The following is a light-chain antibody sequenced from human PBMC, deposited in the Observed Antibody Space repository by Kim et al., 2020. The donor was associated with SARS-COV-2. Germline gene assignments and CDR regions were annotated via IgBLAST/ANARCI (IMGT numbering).Light chain of an antibody. Sequence: SYELTQPLSVSVALGQTARITCAGNNIGSKNVHWYQQKPGQAPVLVIYRDTNRPSGIPERFSGSNSGNTATLTISRAQAGDEADFYCQVWDSSGVFGGGTQLTVL. J-gene: IGLJ3*02. V-gene: IGLV3-9*01. CDR1: NIGSKN. CDR2: RDT. CDR3: QVWDSSGV.